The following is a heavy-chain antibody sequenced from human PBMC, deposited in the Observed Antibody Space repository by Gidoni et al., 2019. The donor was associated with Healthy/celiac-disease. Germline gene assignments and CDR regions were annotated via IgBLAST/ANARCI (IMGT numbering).Heavy chain of an antibody. CDR3: AKDYSGYDYVDNY. D-gene: IGHD5-12*01. CDR2: ISGSGGST. J-gene: IGHJ4*02. V-gene: IGHV3-23*01. Sequence: EVPLLESGGGLVQPGGSLRLPCAASGLTFRSYAMRWVRQAPGKGLEWVSAISGSGGSTYYADSVKGRFTISRDNSKNTLYLQMNSLRAEDTAVYYCAKDYSGYDYVDNYWGQGTLVTVSS. CDR1: GLTFRSYA.